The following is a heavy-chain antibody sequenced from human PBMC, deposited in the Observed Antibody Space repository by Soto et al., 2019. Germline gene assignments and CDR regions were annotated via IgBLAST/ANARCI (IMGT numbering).Heavy chain of an antibody. V-gene: IGHV1-18*04. D-gene: IGHD2-21*01. J-gene: IGHJ4*02. CDR2: IRAYNGET. CDR3: ARVFGDSDCRAGDS. Sequence: QVQLVQSGAELKKPGASVKVSCKASGYTFSSYGISWVRQAPGRGLEWMGWIRAYNGETEYGQKVQGRVTMTTVRSTATGYMELRSLISDDTAVYYCARVFGDSDCRAGDSWGQGTLVTVSS. CDR1: GYTFSSYG.